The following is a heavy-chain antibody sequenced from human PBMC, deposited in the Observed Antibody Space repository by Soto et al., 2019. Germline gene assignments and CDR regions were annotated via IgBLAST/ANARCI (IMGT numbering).Heavy chain of an antibody. CDR3: AKGSSSVYYYYYGMDV. V-gene: IGHV3-30*18. D-gene: IGHD6-6*01. CDR2: MSSDASNK. Sequence: ESGGGVVQPGRSLRLSCAASGFNFRAYGMHWVRQAPGKGLQWVAVMSSDASNKYYADSVKGRFTISRDNSQNTLYLQMNSLRPEDTAVYYCAKGSSSVYYYYYGMDVWGQGTTVTVSS. J-gene: IGHJ6*02. CDR1: GFNFRAYG.